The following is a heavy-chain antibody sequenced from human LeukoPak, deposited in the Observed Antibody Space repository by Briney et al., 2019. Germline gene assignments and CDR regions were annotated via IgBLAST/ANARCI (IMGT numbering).Heavy chain of an antibody. CDR1: VYSTTRGYY. D-gene: IGHD5-12*01. J-gene: IGHJ4*02. Sequence: PESLSLTPTVSVYSTTRGYYWAWIRQPPVKGLEWIAYIYHSGSAYYNPSLKSRVIISVDTSKNQFSLKLSSVTAADTAVYYCARDVDPQFWGQGVLVTVSS. V-gene: IGHV4-38-2*02. CDR3: ARDVDPQF. CDR2: IYHSGSA.